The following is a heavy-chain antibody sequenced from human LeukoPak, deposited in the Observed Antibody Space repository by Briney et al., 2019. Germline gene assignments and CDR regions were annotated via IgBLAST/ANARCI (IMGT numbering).Heavy chain of an antibody. Sequence: GGSLRLSCAASGFTFSSYAMSWVRQAPGKGLEWVSTLSGNGAGTYYADSVKGRFTISRDNSKNTLYLQMNSLRAEDTAFYYCSLRLPPAIIYWGQGTLVAVSS. CDR2: LSGNGAGT. J-gene: IGHJ4*02. D-gene: IGHD2-2*01. CDR1: GFTFSSYA. V-gene: IGHV3-23*01. CDR3: SLRLPPAIIY.